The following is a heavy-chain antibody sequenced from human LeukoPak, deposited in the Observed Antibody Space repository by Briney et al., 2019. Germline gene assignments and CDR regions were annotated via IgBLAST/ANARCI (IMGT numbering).Heavy chain of an antibody. CDR1: GFTFDDYG. CDR3: ARDSIAVAGNDY. J-gene: IGHJ4*02. D-gene: IGHD6-19*01. V-gene: IGHV3-20*04. CDR2: INWYGGST. Sequence: GGSLRLSCAASGFTFDDYGMSWVRQAPGKGLEGVSGINWYGGSTGYADSVKGRFTISRDNAKNSLYLQMNSLRAEDTALYYCARDSIAVAGNDYWGQGTLVTVSS.